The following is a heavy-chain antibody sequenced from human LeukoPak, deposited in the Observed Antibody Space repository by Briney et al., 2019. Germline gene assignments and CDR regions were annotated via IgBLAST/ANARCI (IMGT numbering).Heavy chain of an antibody. CDR2: IYYSGST. CDR3: ARHWASFIAPNWFDP. D-gene: IGHD6-13*01. Sequence: KSSETLSLTCAVYGGSFSGYYWGWIRQPPGKGLEWIGSIYYSGSTYYNPSLKSRVTISVDTSKNQFSLKLSSVTAADTAVYYCARHWASFIAPNWFDPWGQGTLVTVSS. J-gene: IGHJ5*02. V-gene: IGHV4-39*01. CDR1: GGSFSGYY.